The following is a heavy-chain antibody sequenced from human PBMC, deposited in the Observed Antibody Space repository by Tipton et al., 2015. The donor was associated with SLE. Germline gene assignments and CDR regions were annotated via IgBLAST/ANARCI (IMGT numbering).Heavy chain of an antibody. CDR1: GGSISSSSYY. D-gene: IGHD3-3*01. J-gene: IGHJ6*03. CDR2: IYYSGST. V-gene: IGHV4-39*07. CDR3: ARGRFLEWFGYFYYMDV. Sequence: TLSLTCTVSGGSISSSSYYWGWIRQPPGKGLEWIGSIYYSGSTYYNPSLKSRVTISVDTSKNQFSLKLNSVTAAETAVYYCARGRFLEWFGYFYYMDVWGKGTTVTVSS.